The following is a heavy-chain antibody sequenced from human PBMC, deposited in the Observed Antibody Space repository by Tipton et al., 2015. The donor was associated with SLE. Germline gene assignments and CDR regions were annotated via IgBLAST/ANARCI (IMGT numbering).Heavy chain of an antibody. CDR1: GFTFSSYA. CDR3: AKDQDSSGWTGGY. CDR2: IYSGGST. J-gene: IGHJ4*02. V-gene: IGHV3-23*03. Sequence: SLRLSCAASGFTFSSYAMSWVRQAPGKGLEWVSVIYSGGSTYYADSVKGRFTISRDNSKNTLYLQMNSLRAEDTAVYYCAKDQDSSGWTGGYWGQGTLVTVSS. D-gene: IGHD6-19*01.